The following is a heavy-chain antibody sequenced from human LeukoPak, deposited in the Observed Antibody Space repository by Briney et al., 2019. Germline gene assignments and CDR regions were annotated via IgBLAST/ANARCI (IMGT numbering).Heavy chain of an antibody. CDR1: GFTFSDYY. CDR2: ISSSGSTI. J-gene: IGHJ6*03. CDR3: ASTTAPSLGYYYMDV. D-gene: IGHD7-27*01. V-gene: IGHV3-11*01. Sequence: PGGSLRLSCAASGFTFSDYYMSWIRQAPGRGLEWVSYISSSGSTIYYADSVKGRFTISRDNAKNSLYLQMNSLRAEDTAVYYCASTTAPSLGYYYMDVWGKGTTVTVSS.